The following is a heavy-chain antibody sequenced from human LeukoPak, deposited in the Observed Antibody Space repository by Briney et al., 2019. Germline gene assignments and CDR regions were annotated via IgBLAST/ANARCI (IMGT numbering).Heavy chain of an antibody. CDR1: GFTFSSYW. CDR3: ARGIPTIFGVVILGYYFDY. CDR2: IKQDGSEK. Sequence: PGGSLRLSCAASGFTFSSYWMSWVRQAPGKGLEWVANIKQDGSEKYYVDSVKGRFTISRDNAKNSLYLQMNSLRAEDTAVYYCARGIPTIFGVVILGYYFDYWGQGTLVTVSS. D-gene: IGHD3-3*01. J-gene: IGHJ4*02. V-gene: IGHV3-7*01.